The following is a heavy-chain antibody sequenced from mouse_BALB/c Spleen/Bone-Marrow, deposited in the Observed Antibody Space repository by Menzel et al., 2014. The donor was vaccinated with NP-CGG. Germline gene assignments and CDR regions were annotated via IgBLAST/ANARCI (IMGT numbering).Heavy chain of an antibody. CDR3: ARATMIRTDAMDY. J-gene: IGHJ4*01. CDR2: IWWTDNK. CDR1: GFSLSTYGIG. V-gene: IGHV8-11*01. Sequence: QVTLKVCGPGILQPSQTLSLTCSFSGFSLSTYGIGVGWIRQPSGKAEWLAHIWWTDNKYYNTALKSRLTISKDTSNNQVFLKIASVDTADTATYYCARATMIRTDAMDYWGQGTSVTVSS. D-gene: IGHD2-4*01.